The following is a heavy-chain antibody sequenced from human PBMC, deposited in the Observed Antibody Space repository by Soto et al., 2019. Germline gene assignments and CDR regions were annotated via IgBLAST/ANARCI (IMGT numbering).Heavy chain of an antibody. J-gene: IGHJ6*02. CDR3: TTPLYYDFWSGYSDV. V-gene: IGHV3-15*07. Sequence: GGSLRLSCAASGFTFINAWVNWVRQAPGKGLEWVGHIKTKTDGGSTDYAAPVKGRFTISRDDSKNTLYLQMNSLKTEDTAVYYCTTPLYYDFWSGYSDVWGQGTTVTVSS. D-gene: IGHD3-3*01. CDR2: IKTKTDGGST. CDR1: GFTFINAW.